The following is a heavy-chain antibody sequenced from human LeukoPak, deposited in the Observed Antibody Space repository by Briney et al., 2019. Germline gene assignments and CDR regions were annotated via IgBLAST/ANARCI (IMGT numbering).Heavy chain of an antibody. J-gene: IGHJ4*02. Sequence: PSETLSLTCTVSGGSISSYYWSWIRQPPGKGLEWIGEINHSGSTNYNPSLKSRVTISVDTSKNQFSLKLSSVTAADTAVYYCARDAPDRASDYGSGSYRDYWGQGTLVTVSS. D-gene: IGHD3-10*01. CDR1: GGSISSYY. CDR3: ARDAPDRASDYGSGSYRDY. V-gene: IGHV4-34*01. CDR2: INHSGST.